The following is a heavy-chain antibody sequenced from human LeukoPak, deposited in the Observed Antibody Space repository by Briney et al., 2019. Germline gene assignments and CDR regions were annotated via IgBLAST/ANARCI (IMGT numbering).Heavy chain of an antibody. J-gene: IGHJ6*03. CDR2: IYYSGST. CDR1: GGSISSSSYY. Sequence: SETLSLTCTVSGGSISSSSYYWGWIRQPPGKGLEWIGSIYYSGSTYYNPSLKSRVTISVDTSKNQFSLKLSSVTAADTAVYYCARVGEWLYYYYYYMDVWGKGTTVTVSS. D-gene: IGHD3-3*01. CDR3: ARVGEWLYYYYYYMDV. V-gene: IGHV4-39*07.